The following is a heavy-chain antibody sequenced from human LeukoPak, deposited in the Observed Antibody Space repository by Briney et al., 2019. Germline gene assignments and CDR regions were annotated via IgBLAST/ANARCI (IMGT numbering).Heavy chain of an antibody. CDR2: INTISGNP. CDR1: GYTFTSYA. Sequence: GASVKVSCKTSGYTFTSYAMNWVRQAPGQGLEWMGWINTISGNPSYAQGFTGHFVFSLDTSVSTAYLQISSLKAEDTAVYYCATKRFYGSGSYSFDYWGQGTLVTVSS. J-gene: IGHJ4*02. V-gene: IGHV7-4-1*02. CDR3: ATKRFYGSGSYSFDY. D-gene: IGHD3-10*01.